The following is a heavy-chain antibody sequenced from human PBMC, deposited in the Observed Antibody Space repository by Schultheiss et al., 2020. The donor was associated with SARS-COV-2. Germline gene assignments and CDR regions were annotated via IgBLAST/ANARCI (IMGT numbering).Heavy chain of an antibody. J-gene: IGHJ6*04. D-gene: IGHD2-2*01. CDR2: IRYDGSNK. Sequence: GGSLRLSCAASGFTFSSYGMHWVRQAPGKGLEWVAFIRYDGSNKYYADSVKGRFTISRDNSKNTLYLQMNSLRAEDTAVYYCAKDLGGYCSSTSCYSMDVWGKGTTVTVSS. V-gene: IGHV3-30*02. CDR1: GFTFSSYG. CDR3: AKDLGGYCSSTSCYSMDV.